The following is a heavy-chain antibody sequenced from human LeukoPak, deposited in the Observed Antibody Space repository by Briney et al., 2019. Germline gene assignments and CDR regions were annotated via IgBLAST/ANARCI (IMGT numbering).Heavy chain of an antibody. CDR3: ARDRSGRFLEWTGSWFDP. J-gene: IGHJ5*02. D-gene: IGHD3-3*01. V-gene: IGHV4-4*07. CDR2: IYTSGST. CDR1: GGSISSYY. Sequence: SETLSLTCTVSGGSISSYYWGWIRQPAGKGLEWIGRIYTSGSTNYNPSLKSRVTMSVDTSKNQFSLKLSSVTAADTAVYYCARDRSGRFLEWTGSWFDPWGQGTLVTVSS.